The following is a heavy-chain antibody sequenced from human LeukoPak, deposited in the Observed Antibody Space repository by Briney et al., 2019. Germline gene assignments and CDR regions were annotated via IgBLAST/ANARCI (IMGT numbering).Heavy chain of an antibody. V-gene: IGHV1-69*13. D-gene: IGHD3-22*01. CDR2: IIPIFGTA. CDR1: GGTFSSYA. Sequence: GASVKVSCKASGGTFSSYAISWVRQAPGQGLEWMGGIIPIFGTANYAQEFQGRVTITADESTSTAYMELSSLRSEDTAVYYCARTLITMIVVVEWGSWFDPWGQGTLVTVSS. J-gene: IGHJ5*02. CDR3: ARTLITMIVVVEWGSWFDP.